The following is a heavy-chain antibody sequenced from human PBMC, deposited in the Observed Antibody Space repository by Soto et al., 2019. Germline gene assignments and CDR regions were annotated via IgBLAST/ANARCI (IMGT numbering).Heavy chain of an antibody. CDR2: IYTSGST. Sequence: TSETLSLTCTVSGGSISSYYWSWIRQPAGKGLEWIGRIYTSGSTNYNPSLKSRVVISVDTSKNQFSLKLRSVTAADTAMYYCAKNDDHGSSYHGMDVWGQGTTVTVSS. CDR3: AKNDDHGSSYHGMDV. CDR1: GGSISSYY. V-gene: IGHV4-4*07. J-gene: IGHJ6*01. D-gene: IGHD4-17*01.